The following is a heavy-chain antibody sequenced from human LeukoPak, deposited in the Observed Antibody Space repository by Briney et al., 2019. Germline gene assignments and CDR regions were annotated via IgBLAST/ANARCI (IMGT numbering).Heavy chain of an antibody. V-gene: IGHV1-69*04. CDR2: IIPILGIP. Sequence: ASVKVSCKASGGTFISYAISWVRQAPGQGREWMGRIIPILGIPNYAQKFQGRVTITADKSTTTAYMELSSLRSEDTAVYYCATEAIVVVTARDYWYFDLWGRGTLVTVSS. J-gene: IGHJ2*01. D-gene: IGHD2-21*02. CDR1: GGTFISYA. CDR3: ATEAIVVVTARDYWYFDL.